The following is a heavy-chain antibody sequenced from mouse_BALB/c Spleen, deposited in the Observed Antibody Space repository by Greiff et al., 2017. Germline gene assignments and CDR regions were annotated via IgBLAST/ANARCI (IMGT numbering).Heavy chain of an antibody. CDR3: ARRAAYGNCFAY. CDR1: GFSLSTSGMG. V-gene: IGHV8-12*01. D-gene: IGHD2-1*01. J-gene: IGHJ3*01. CDR2: IYWDDDK. Sequence: QVTLKVSGPGILQPSQTLSLTCSFSGFSLSTSGMGVSWIRQPSGKGLEWLAHIYWDDDKRYNPSLKSRLTISKDTSRNQVFLKITSVDTADTATYYCARRAAYGNCFAYWGQGLWSLSLQ.